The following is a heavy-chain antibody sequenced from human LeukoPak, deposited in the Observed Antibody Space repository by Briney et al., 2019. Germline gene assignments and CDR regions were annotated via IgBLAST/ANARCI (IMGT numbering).Heavy chain of an antibody. V-gene: IGHV3-21*01. CDR1: GFTFSSYS. D-gene: IGHD3-10*01. CDR3: ARDRARLWFGELFRHYYYMDV. Sequence: GGSLRLSCAASGFTFSSYSMNWVRQAPGKGLEWVSSISSSSSYIYYADSVKGRFTISRDNAKNSLYLQMNSLRAEDTAVYYCARDRARLWFGELFRHYYYMDVWGKGTTVTISS. J-gene: IGHJ6*03. CDR2: ISSSSSYI.